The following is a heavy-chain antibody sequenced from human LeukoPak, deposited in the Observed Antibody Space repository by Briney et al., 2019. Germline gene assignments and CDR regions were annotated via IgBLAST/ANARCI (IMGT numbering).Heavy chain of an antibody. CDR3: ARGYRITPFFGMDV. V-gene: IGHV1-2*02. CDR1: GYTFTGYY. CDR2: INANSGGT. D-gene: IGHD3-10*01. Sequence: ASVKVSCKASGYTFTGYYMHWVRQAPGQGLEWMGWINANSGGTNYAQKFQGRVTMTRDTSISTAYMELSRLRSDDTAVYYCARGYRITPFFGMDVWGQGTTVTVSS. J-gene: IGHJ6*02.